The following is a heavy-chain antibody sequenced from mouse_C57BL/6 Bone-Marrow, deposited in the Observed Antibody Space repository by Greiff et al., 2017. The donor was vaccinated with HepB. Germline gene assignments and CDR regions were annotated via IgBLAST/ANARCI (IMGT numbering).Heavy chain of an antibody. CDR3: SREAGLRRRTWFAY. V-gene: IGHV1-64*01. Sequence: QVQLQQPGAELVKPGASVKLSCKASGYTFTSYWMHWVKQRPGQGLEWIGMIHPNSGSTNYNEKFKSKATLTVDKPSSTAYMQLSSLTSEDSAVYYCSREAGLRRRTWFAYWGQGTLVTVSA. D-gene: IGHD2-2*01. J-gene: IGHJ3*01. CDR2: IHPNSGST. CDR1: GYTFTSYW.